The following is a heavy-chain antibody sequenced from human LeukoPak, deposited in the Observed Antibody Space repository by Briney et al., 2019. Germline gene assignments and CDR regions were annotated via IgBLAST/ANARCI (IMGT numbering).Heavy chain of an antibody. CDR3: ARQTPGQYGMDV. CDR1: GYTFTSYW. V-gene: IGHV5-51*01. CDR2: IHPGDSNN. J-gene: IGHJ6*02. Sequence: GESLKISFKGSGYTFTSYWIGWVRQMPGKGLEWMGIIHPGDSNNRNGPSFQGHVPISAEKPLGTAYLQWSSREASDTAVHYCARQTPGQYGMDVWGQGTTVTVPS.